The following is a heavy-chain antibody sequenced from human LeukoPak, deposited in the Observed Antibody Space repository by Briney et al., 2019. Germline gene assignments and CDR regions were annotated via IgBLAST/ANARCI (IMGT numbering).Heavy chain of an antibody. Sequence: SVKVSCKASGGTFSSYTISWVRQAPGQGLEWMGRIIPILGLANYAQKFQGRVTITADKSTSTAYMELSSLRSEDTAVYYCADHSSSWTFDYWGQGTLVTVSS. CDR3: ADHSSSWTFDY. V-gene: IGHV1-69*02. CDR1: GGTFSSYT. J-gene: IGHJ4*02. CDR2: IIPILGLA. D-gene: IGHD6-13*01.